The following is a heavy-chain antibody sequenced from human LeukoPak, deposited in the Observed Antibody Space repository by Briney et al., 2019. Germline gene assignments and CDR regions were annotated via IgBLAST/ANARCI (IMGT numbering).Heavy chain of an antibody. CDR3: AKGLTRTTSCYDGCDY. CDR1: GFTFSTYA. J-gene: IGHJ4*02. Sequence: PGGSLRLSCTASGFTFSTYAMNWVRQAPGKGLEWVSAISGSGGGTYYADSVKGRFTVPRDNSKNTLYLQMNSLRAEDTAVYYCAKGLTRTTSCYDGCDYWGQGTLVTVSS. CDR2: ISGSGGGT. D-gene: IGHD2-2*01. V-gene: IGHV3-23*01.